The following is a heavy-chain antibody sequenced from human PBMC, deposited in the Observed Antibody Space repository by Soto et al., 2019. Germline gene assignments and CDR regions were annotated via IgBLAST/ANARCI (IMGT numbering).Heavy chain of an antibody. CDR3: ARHGGYYFDY. V-gene: IGHV4-34*01. CDR1: SGSFSGYY. D-gene: IGHD3-16*01. J-gene: IGHJ4*02. Sequence: SETLSLTCPVYSGSFSGYYWTWIRQPPGKGLEWFGEIYQGLSIVYNPSLESRATISGDSSKNQFSLELTSVTAADTGVYYCARHGGYYFDYWGQGALVTVSS. CDR2: IYQGLSI.